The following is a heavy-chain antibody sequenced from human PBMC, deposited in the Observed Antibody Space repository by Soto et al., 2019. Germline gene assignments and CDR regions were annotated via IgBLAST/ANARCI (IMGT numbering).Heavy chain of an antibody. V-gene: IGHV1-18*04. Sequence: LVQSGAEAKKPGTSVKVSCKASGYTFSTSTISWVRQAPGQGLEWLGWIKAYSGNTNYAPKLQGRVTMTTDTSTSTAYLELRSLTHDDTAMYYCAIANYGDDDYWGQGTLVTVSS. CDR1: GYTFSTST. CDR3: AIANYGDDDY. D-gene: IGHD4-17*01. CDR2: IKAYSGNT. J-gene: IGHJ4*02.